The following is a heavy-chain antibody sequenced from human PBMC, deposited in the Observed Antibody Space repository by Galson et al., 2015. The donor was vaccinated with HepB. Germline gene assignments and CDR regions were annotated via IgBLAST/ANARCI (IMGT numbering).Heavy chain of an antibody. CDR2: ISSSSSYT. J-gene: IGHJ5*02. V-gene: IGHV3-11*05. CDR1: GFTFSDYY. CDR3: ARVRYTAMVTRWFDP. Sequence: SLRLSCAASGFTFSDYYMSWIRQAPGKGLEWVSYISSSSSYTNYADSVKGRFTISRDNAKNSLYLQMNSLRAEDTAVYYCARVRYTAMVTRWFDPWGQGTLVTVSS. D-gene: IGHD5-18*01.